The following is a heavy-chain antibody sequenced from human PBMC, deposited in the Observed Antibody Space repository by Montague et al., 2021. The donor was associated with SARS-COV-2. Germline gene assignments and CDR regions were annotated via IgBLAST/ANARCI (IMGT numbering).Heavy chain of an antibody. Sequence: SLSLSCSASGFTVSSSYMTWVRQAPGKGLEWTSVIYSSGSTFYADSVKGRFTISGDNSKNTLYLQMNSLRAEDTAVYYCARELGVVVTAFPMMDVWGQGTTVTVSS. J-gene: IGHJ6*02. V-gene: IGHV3-66*01. CDR3: ARELGVVVTAFPMMDV. CDR2: IYSSGST. CDR1: GFTVSSSY. D-gene: IGHD2-21*02.